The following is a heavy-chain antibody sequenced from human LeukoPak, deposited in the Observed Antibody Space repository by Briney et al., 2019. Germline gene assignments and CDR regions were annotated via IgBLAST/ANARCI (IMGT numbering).Heavy chain of an antibody. CDR2: ISGDGGST. CDR3: AKEIRGYGYNSRFDY. V-gene: IGHV3-43*02. CDR1: GFAFDDYA. Sequence: GGSLRLSCAASGFAFDDYAMHWVRQAPGTGLEWVSLISGDGGSTYYADSVKGRFTISRDNSKNSLYLQMNSLRTEDTALYYCAKEIRGYGYNSRFDYWGQGTLVTVSP. D-gene: IGHD5-24*01. J-gene: IGHJ4*02.